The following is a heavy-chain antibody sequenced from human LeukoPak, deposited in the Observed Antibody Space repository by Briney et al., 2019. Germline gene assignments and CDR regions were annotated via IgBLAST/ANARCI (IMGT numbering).Heavy chain of an antibody. CDR1: GYTFTGYY. CDR3: ARDPPYDYWSGYPDY. V-gene: IGHV1-46*01. CDR2: INPTGTTT. Sequence: ASVKVSCKASGYTFTGYYMHWVRQAPGQGLEWVGLINPTGTTTLYAQKFQGRVTLTRDMSTSTDYMELRSLKSEDTAVYYCARDPPYDYWSGYPDYWGQGTLVTVSS. D-gene: IGHD3-3*01. J-gene: IGHJ4*02.